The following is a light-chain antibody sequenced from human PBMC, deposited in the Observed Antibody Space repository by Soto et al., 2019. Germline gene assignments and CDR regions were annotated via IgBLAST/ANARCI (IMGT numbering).Light chain of an antibody. Sequence: DIVMTQSPDSLAVSLGARATINCKSSQSVLYTSNNENSLAWYQQKPGQPPNLLIYWASTRQSGVPDRFSGSGSGTDFTLTISSLQAEDVAVYYCQQYYSAPPTFGQGTKVEI. CDR1: QSVLYTSNNENS. CDR3: QQYYSAPPT. V-gene: IGKV4-1*01. CDR2: WAS. J-gene: IGKJ1*01.